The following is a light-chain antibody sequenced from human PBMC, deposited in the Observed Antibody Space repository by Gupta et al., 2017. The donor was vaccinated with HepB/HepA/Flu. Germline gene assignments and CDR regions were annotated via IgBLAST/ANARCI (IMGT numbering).Light chain of an antibody. CDR1: QSISTY. J-gene: IGKJ4*01. CDR3: QQTYRVPLT. CDR2: ASS. V-gene: IGKV1-39*01. Sequence: DIQMTQSPSSLSASVGDRVTITCRASQSISTYLNWYQQKPGKAPKLLTYASSSLQSGVPSRFSGSGSGTDFTLTISSLQPEDFATYYCQQTYRVPLTFGGGTKVDIK.